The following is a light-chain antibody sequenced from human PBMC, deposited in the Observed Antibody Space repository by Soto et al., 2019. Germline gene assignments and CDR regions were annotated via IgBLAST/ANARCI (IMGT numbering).Light chain of an antibody. Sequence: EIVLTQSPGTLSLSPGERATRSCRASQSVTSNYVAWYQQKPGQAPRLLIFGASSRATGIPDRFSGRGSGTDFTLTISRLEPEDFAVYFCHQYANSLTFGGGTKVDIK. V-gene: IGKV3-20*01. CDR1: QSVTSNY. CDR2: GAS. CDR3: HQYANSLT. J-gene: IGKJ4*01.